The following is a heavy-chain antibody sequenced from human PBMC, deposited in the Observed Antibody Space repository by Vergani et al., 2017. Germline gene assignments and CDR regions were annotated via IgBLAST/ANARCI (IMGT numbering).Heavy chain of an antibody. D-gene: IGHD6-13*01. CDR3: ARELAAVSYYYGMDV. J-gene: IGHJ6*02. Sequence: QVQLVQSGAEVKKSGASVKVSCKASGDTFSDYYIHWVRQAPGQGLEWMAWINPNTGGTNYAQKFQGRVTMTRDTSIRTAYMELSRLTSDDTAVYYCARELAAVSYYYGMDVWGQGTTVTVSS. CDR2: INPNTGGT. CDR1: GDTFSDYY. V-gene: IGHV1-2*02.